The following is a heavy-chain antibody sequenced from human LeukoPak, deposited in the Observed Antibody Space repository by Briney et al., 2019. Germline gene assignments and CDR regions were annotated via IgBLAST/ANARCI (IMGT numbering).Heavy chain of an antibody. CDR3: ASPMWDTAIHGY. CDR1: GFTFSSHW. Sequence: PGGSLRLSCAASGFTFSSHWMHWVRQAPGKGLVWVSRINSDGSITSYADSVKGRFTISRDNAKDTLYLQMNSLRAEDAAVYYCASPMWDTAIHGYWGQGTLVTVSS. V-gene: IGHV3-74*01. D-gene: IGHD5-18*01. J-gene: IGHJ4*02. CDR2: INSDGSIT.